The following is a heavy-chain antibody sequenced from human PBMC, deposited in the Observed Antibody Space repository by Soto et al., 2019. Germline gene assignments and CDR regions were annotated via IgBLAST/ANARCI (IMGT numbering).Heavy chain of an antibody. J-gene: IGHJ6*02. V-gene: IGHV4-34*01. D-gene: IGHD2-2*02. CDR1: GGSFSGYY. CDR2: INHSGST. CDR3: ASRRGLCSSTSCHRYYYGTDV. Sequence: PSETLSLTCAVYGGSFSGYYWSWIRQPPGKGLEWIGEINHSGSTNYNPSLKSRVTISVDTSKNQFSLKLSSVTAADTAVYYCASRRGLCSSTSCHRYYYGTDVWGQGTTVTVSS.